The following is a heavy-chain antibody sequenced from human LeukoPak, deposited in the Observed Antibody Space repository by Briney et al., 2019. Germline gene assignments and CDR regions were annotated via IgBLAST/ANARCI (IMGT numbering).Heavy chain of an antibody. D-gene: IGHD6-19*01. CDR1: GGTFSNYA. V-gene: IGHV1-69*05. CDR2: IIPMFGTG. J-gene: IGHJ4*02. Sequence: ASVKVSCKASGGTFSNYAISWVRQAPGQGLEWMGGIIPMFGTGNYAQKFQGRVSITTDESTNTAYMELSSPTSEDTAVYYCARGGDSPSSTSGWYYCVYWGQGTLVTVSS. CDR3: ARGGDSPSSTSGWYYCVY.